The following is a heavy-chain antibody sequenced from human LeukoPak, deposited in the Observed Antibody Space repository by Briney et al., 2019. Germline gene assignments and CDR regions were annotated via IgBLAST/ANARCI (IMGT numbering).Heavy chain of an antibody. Sequence: GRSLRLSCAASGFTFCSYGMHWVRQAPGKGREGVADIWYGGSNKYYADSVKGRFTISRDISTNTLYLQRKSLRAEDTSVYYCARGQYSSGGPDAFDIWGQGTMVTVSS. CDR1: GFTFCSYG. V-gene: IGHV3-33*01. CDR3: ARGQYSSGGPDAFDI. D-gene: IGHD6-19*01. J-gene: IGHJ3*02. CDR2: IWYGGSNK.